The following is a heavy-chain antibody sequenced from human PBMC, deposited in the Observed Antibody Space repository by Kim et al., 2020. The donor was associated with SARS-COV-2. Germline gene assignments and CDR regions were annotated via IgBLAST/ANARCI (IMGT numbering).Heavy chain of an antibody. D-gene: IGHD2-21*02. CDR3: ARDGGAYCGGDCYYYFDY. CDR2: ISSSSSTI. V-gene: IGHV3-48*02. CDR1: GFTFSSYS. J-gene: IGHJ4*02. Sequence: GGSLRLSCAASGFTFSSYSMNWVRQAPGKGLEWVSYISSSSSTIYYADSVKGRFTISRDNAKNSLYLQMNSLRDEDTAVYYCARDGGAYCGGDCYYYFDYWGQGTLVTVSS.